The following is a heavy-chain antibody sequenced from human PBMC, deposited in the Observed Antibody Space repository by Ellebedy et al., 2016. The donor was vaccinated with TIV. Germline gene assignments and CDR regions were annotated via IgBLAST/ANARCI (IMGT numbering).Heavy chain of an antibody. Sequence: MPSETLSLTCTVSGGSISDSYWSWIRQPHGKGLEWVAHMSASGGNKYNPSLKSRVTMSFDMSKTQFSLKLSSVTAADTAVYFCARENSYGFVYYFDYWGQGTLVTVSS. CDR3: ARENSYGFVYYFDY. V-gene: IGHV4-4*07. CDR2: MSASGGN. D-gene: IGHD3-16*02. CDR1: GGSISDSY. J-gene: IGHJ4*02.